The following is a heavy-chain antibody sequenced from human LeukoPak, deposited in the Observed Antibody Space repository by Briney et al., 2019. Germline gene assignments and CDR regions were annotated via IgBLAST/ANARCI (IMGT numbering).Heavy chain of an antibody. Sequence: SETLSLTCTVSGGSISSYYWSWIRQPPGKGLEWIGYICYSGSTNYNPSLKSRVTISVDTSKNQFSLKLSSVTAADTAVYYCAREPDYDSSGYGFDYWGQGTLVTVSS. CDR2: ICYSGST. D-gene: IGHD3-22*01. CDR1: GGSISSYY. CDR3: AREPDYDSSGYGFDY. V-gene: IGHV4-59*01. J-gene: IGHJ4*02.